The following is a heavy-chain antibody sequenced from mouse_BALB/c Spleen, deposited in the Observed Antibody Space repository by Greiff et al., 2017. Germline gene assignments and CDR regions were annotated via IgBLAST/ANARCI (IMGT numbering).Heavy chain of an antibody. J-gene: IGHJ3*01. CDR1: GFTFSSYA. CDR3: ARGITTVVKPWFAY. CDR2: ISSGGST. D-gene: IGHD1-1*01. V-gene: IGHV5-6-5*01. Sequence: DVKLVESGGGLVKPGGSLKLSCAASGFTFSSYAMSWVRQTPEKRLEWVASISSGGSTYYPDSVKGRFTISRDNARNILYLQMSSLRSEDTAMYYCARGITTVVKPWFAYWGQGTLVTVSA.